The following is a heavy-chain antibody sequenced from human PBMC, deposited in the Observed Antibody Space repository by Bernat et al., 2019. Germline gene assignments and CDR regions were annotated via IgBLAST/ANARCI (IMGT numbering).Heavy chain of an antibody. Sequence: EVQLVESGGGLVKPGGSLRLSCAASGFTFSNAWMSWVRQAPGKGLEWVGRIKSKTDGGTTDYAAPVKGRFTISRDDSKNTLYLQMNSLKTEDTAVYYCTTDLAGYYYDNSGYYGGWFDPWGQGTLVTVSS. J-gene: IGHJ5*02. CDR2: IKSKTDGGTT. D-gene: IGHD3-22*01. CDR3: TTDLAGYYYDNSGYYGGWFDP. CDR1: GFTFSNAW. V-gene: IGHV3-15*01.